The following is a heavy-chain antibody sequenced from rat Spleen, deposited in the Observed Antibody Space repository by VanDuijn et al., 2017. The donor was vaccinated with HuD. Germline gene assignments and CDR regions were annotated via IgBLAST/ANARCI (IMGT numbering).Heavy chain of an antibody. CDR3: TTDRLGADYFDY. J-gene: IGHJ2*01. CDR2: ISTGGGNT. CDR1: GFTFSSYW. D-gene: IGHD5-1*01. V-gene: IGHV5-19*01. Sequence: EVQLVESGGGLVQPGRSLKLSCAASGFTFSSYWMYWIRQAPGKGLEWVASISTGGGNTYYRDSVKGRFTISRDNAKSTLYLQMDSLRSEDTATYYCTTDRLGADYFDYWGQGVMVTVSS.